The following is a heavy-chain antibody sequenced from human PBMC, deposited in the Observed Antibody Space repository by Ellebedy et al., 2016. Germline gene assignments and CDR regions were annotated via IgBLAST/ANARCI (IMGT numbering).Heavy chain of an antibody. CDR3: ARIGGVSFGERPIDY. Sequence: GSLRLSCIVSGGSISRYYWSWIRQPPGRGLEWNGNIYYTGTTNYNPSLQSRVTISLATSKNKFSLRLTSVTAADTAVYYCARIGGVSFGERPIDYWGQGTLVTVSS. D-gene: IGHD3-10*01. CDR2: IYYTGTT. CDR1: GGSISRYY. V-gene: IGHV4-59*01. J-gene: IGHJ4*02.